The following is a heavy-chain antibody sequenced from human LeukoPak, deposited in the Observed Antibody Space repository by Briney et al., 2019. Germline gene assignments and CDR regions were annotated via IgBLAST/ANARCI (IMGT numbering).Heavy chain of an antibody. Sequence: GASVKVSCKASGHIFISYYIHWVRQAPGQGLEWMGVINPSDGGTNYAQKFQGRVTMTRDTSTSTVYMELSSLGSEDTAVYYCARWRSGDTVGMDVWGQGTTVTVSS. CDR1: GHIFISYY. CDR3: ARWRSGDTVGMDV. D-gene: IGHD5-12*01. V-gene: IGHV1-46*01. CDR2: INPSDGGT. J-gene: IGHJ6*02.